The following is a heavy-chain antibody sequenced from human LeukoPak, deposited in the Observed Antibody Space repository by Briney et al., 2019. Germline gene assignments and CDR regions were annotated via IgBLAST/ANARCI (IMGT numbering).Heavy chain of an antibody. V-gene: IGHV3-21*01. J-gene: IGHJ4*02. D-gene: IGHD2-2*01. CDR3: ARDSSTWGFDY. CDR1: GFTFSSYS. Sequence: GGSLRLSCAASGFTFSSYSMNWVRQAPGKGLEWVSSISSSSSYIYYADSVKGRFTISRDNAKNSLYLQMNSLRAEDTAVCYCARDSSTWGFDYWGQGTLVTVSS. CDR2: ISSSSSYI.